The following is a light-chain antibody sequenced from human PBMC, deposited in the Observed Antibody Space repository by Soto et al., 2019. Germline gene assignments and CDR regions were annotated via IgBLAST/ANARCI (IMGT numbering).Light chain of an antibody. CDR3: QQSISAPLT. V-gene: IGKV1-39*01. CDR2: AAS. Sequence: DLQMTQSPSSLSASVGDRVTITCRASQSISSYLNWYQQKPGKAPKLLIYAASSLQSGVPSRFSGSGSGTDFTLTIARLQPEDSASYFCQQSISAPLTFGGGTKVEIK. J-gene: IGKJ4*01. CDR1: QSISSY.